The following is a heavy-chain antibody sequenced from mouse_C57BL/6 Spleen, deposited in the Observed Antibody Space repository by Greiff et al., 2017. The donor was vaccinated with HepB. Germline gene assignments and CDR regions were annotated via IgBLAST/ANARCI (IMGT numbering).Heavy chain of an antibody. CDR1: GYNFTSYW. D-gene: IGHD1-1*01. CDR2: IDPSDSYT. Sequence: QVQLQQSGAELVKPGASVKLSCKASGYNFTSYWMQWVKQRPGQGLEWIGGIDPSDSYTKYNQKFKGKATLTVDTSSSSAYMQLSSLTSEDSAVYYFARNYGSSSRAMDYWGQGTSVTVSS. J-gene: IGHJ4*01. CDR3: ARNYGSSSRAMDY. V-gene: IGHV1-50*01.